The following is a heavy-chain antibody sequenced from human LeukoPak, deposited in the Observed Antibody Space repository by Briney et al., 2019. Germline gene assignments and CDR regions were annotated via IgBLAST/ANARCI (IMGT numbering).Heavy chain of an antibody. CDR1: GFSISRSYY. Sequence: PSETLSLTCGVSGFSISRSYYWAWIRQPPGKGLEWIGTIYHTGSTYYSPSLGSRVTMSVDTSKNEFSLNLKSVTAADTAVYYCARAGWIITSGIDYWGQGALVTVSS. J-gene: IGHJ4*02. V-gene: IGHV4-38-2*01. D-gene: IGHD3-10*01. CDR2: IYHTGST. CDR3: ARAGWIITSGIDY.